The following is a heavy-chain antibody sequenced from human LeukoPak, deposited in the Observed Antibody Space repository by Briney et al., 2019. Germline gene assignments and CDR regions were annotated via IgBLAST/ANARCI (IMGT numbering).Heavy chain of an antibody. CDR3: TTNVLRYFDWTKTDY. CDR1: GFTFSNAW. J-gene: IGHJ4*02. CDR2: IKSKTEGGTT. D-gene: IGHD3-9*01. Sequence: GGSLRLSCATSGFTFSNAWMSWVRQAPGKGLEWLGRIKSKTEGGTTEYAAPVKGRFTISRDDSKNTLYLQMNSLKTEDAAVYYCTTNVLRYFDWTKTDYWGRGTLVTVSS. V-gene: IGHV3-15*01.